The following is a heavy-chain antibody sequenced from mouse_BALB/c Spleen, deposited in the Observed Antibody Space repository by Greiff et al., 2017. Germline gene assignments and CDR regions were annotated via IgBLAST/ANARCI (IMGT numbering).Heavy chain of an antibody. J-gene: IGHJ4*01. CDR1: GFSLTSYG. CDR2: IWSGGST. V-gene: IGHV2-2*02. CDR3: ARNIAAYYYAMDY. Sequence: VHLVESGPGLVQPSQSLSITCTVSGFSLTSYGVHWVRQSPGKGLEWLGVIWSGGSTDYNAAFISRLSISKDNSKSQVFFKMNSLQANDTAIYYCARNIAAYYYAMDYWGQGTSVTVSS. D-gene: IGHD2-12*01.